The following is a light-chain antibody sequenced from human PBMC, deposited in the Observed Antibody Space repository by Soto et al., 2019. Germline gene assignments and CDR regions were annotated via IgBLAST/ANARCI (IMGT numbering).Light chain of an antibody. V-gene: IGKV3-20*01. CDR3: QQYCSSPPWT. Sequence: EIVLTQSPGTLSLSPGERATLSCRASQSVSSSYLAWYQQKPGQAPRLLIYAASSTSTGIPDTFSGSGSWTDFTSHTSRLVPEDFVVDYCQQYCSSPPWTFGQGTKVEIK. CDR1: QSVSSSY. CDR2: AAS. J-gene: IGKJ1*01.